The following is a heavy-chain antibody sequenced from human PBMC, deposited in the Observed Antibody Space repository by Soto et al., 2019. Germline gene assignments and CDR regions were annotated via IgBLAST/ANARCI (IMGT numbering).Heavy chain of an antibody. CDR1: GFSFRSYG. CDR2: ISYDGSYK. J-gene: IGHJ6*02. V-gene: IGHV3-30*18. Sequence: GGSLRLSCAASGFSFRSYGMHWVRQAPGKGLEWVGVISYDGSYKYYADFLKGRFTISRDNSKNTLYLQMNSLRPEDTAVHYCAKEQRCTFGVCYKGYSFGMDVWGQGTTVTVSS. CDR3: AKEQRCTFGVCYKGYSFGMDV. D-gene: IGHD2-8*01.